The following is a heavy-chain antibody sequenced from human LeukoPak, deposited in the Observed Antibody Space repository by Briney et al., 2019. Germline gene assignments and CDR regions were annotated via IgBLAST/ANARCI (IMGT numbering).Heavy chain of an antibody. CDR3: AKDQAVAGHPLDY. J-gene: IGHJ4*02. V-gene: IGHV3-30*02. Sequence: GGSLRLSCAASGFTFSNYDVHWVRQAPGKGLEWVAFIRYDGSNKYYADSVKGRVTISRDNSKNTLYLQMNSLRAEDTAIYYCAKDQAVAGHPLDYWGQGTLVTVSS. CDR2: IRYDGSNK. CDR1: GFTFSNYD. D-gene: IGHD6-19*01.